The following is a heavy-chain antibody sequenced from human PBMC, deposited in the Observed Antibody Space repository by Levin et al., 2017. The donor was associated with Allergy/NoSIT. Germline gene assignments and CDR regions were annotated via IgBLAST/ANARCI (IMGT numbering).Heavy chain of an antibody. J-gene: IGHJ4*02. CDR3: TTNSPYYYGSGGSDY. D-gene: IGHD3-10*01. Sequence: GESLKISCAASGFTFSNAWMNWVRQAPGKGLEWVGRIKSKTDGGTTDYAAPVKGRFTISRDDSKNTLYLQMNSLKTEDTAVYYCTTNSPYYYGSGGSDYWGQGTLVTVSS. V-gene: IGHV3-15*01. CDR1: GFTFSNAW. CDR2: IKSKTDGGTT.